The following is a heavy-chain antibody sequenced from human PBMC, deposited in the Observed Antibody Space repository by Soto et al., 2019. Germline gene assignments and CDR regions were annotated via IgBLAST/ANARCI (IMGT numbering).Heavy chain of an antibody. CDR3: ARDRRIVATGPIRVGRYWYFDL. CDR1: GFTFSDYY. CDR2: ISSSGSTI. V-gene: IGHV3-11*01. J-gene: IGHJ2*01. Sequence: PGGSLRLSCAASGFTFSDYYMSWIRQAPGKGLEWVSYISSSGSTIYYADSVKGRFTISRDNAKNSLYLQMNSLRAEDTAVYYCARDRRIVATGPIRVGRYWYFDLWGRGTLVTVSS. D-gene: IGHD5-12*01.